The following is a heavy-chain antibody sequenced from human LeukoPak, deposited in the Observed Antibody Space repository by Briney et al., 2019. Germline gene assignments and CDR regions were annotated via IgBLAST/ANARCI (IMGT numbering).Heavy chain of an antibody. CDR2: IYYRGST. D-gene: IGHD1-26*01. CDR3: ARPGYSGSYFDAFDI. Sequence: SETLSLTCTVSGGSISSSSYYWGWTRPPPGKGVEWIGSIYYRGSTYYNASLKSTVTISVDTSKNQFSLKLSSVTAADTAVYYCARPGYSGSYFDAFDIWSQGTMVTVSS. CDR1: GGSISSSSYY. J-gene: IGHJ3*02. V-gene: IGHV4-39*01.